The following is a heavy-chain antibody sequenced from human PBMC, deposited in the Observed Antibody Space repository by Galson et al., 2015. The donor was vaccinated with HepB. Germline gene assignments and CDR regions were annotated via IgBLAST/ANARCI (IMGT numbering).Heavy chain of an antibody. Sequence: SLRLSCAASGFTSSDYYMSWIRQAPGKGLERVSYISSSGSTIYYADSVKGRFTISRDNAKNSLYLQMNSLRAEDTAVYYCARVDYYDSSPFDYWGQGTLVTVSS. CDR1: GFTSSDYY. J-gene: IGHJ4*02. CDR3: ARVDYYDSSPFDY. V-gene: IGHV3-11*01. D-gene: IGHD3-22*01. CDR2: ISSSGSTI.